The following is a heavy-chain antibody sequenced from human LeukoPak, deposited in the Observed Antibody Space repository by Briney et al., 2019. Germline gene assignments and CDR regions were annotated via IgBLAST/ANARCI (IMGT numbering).Heavy chain of an antibody. V-gene: IGHV3-33*01. J-gene: IGHJ3*02. D-gene: IGHD2-21*02. CDR1: GFTFSSYG. CDR3: AILTYCGGGCYPRENDAFDI. Sequence: GRSLRLSCAASGFTFSSYGMHWVRQAPGKGLEWVAVIWYDGSSKYYADSVKGRFTISRDNSKNTLYLQMNSLRAEDTAVYYCAILTYCGGGCYPRENDAFDIWGQGTMVTVSS. CDR2: IWYDGSSK.